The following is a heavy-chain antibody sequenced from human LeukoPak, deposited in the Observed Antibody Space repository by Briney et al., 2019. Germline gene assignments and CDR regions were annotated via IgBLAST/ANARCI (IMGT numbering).Heavy chain of an antibody. Sequence: ASVKVSCKASGYTFTSYGISWVRQAPGQGLEWMGWISAYNGNTNYAQKLQGRDTMTTDTSTSTAYMELRSLRSDDTAVYYCARGGYDYGLAGWFDPWGQGTLVTVSS. CDR1: GYTFTSYG. CDR2: ISAYNGNT. V-gene: IGHV1-18*04. D-gene: IGHD4-17*01. CDR3: ARGGYDYGLAGWFDP. J-gene: IGHJ5*02.